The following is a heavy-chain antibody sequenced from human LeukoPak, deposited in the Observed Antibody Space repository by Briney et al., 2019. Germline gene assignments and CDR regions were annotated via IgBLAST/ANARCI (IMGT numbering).Heavy chain of an antibody. D-gene: IGHD2-8*01. V-gene: IGHV3-49*03. J-gene: IGHJ4*02. CDR1: GFTFGEYA. CDR3: TRGSYGY. Sequence: GWSLRLSCTASGFTFGEYAMSWFRQAPGKGLAGVGLIRSKDYGRTTEYAPSVKGRFTISRDDSKSIAYLQMNSLKAEDTAVYYCTRGSYGYWGQGTLVTVSS. CDR2: IRSKDYGRTT.